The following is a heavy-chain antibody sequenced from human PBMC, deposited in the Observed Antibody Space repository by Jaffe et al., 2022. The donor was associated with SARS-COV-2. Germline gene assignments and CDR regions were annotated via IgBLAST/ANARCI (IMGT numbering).Heavy chain of an antibody. J-gene: IGHJ6*04. D-gene: IGHD3-16*01. Sequence: QLQLQESGPGLVKPSETLSLTCTVSGGSISSSSYYWGWIRQPPGKGLEWIGSIYYSGSTYYNPSLKSRVTISVDTSKNQFSLKLSSVTAADTAVYYCATLHSVFFRFGDLDVWGKGTTVTVSS. V-gene: IGHV4-39*01. CDR3: ATLHSVFFRFGDLDV. CDR1: GGSISSSSYY. CDR2: IYYSGST.